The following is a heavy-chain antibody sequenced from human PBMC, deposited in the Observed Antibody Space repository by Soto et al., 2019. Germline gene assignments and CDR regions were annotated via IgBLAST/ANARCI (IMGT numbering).Heavy chain of an antibody. V-gene: IGHV3-7*01. J-gene: IGHJ4*02. CDR1: GFTLSSYW. D-gene: IGHD4-17*01. CDR3: MTSVTTDDY. CDR2: IKQDGSQK. Sequence: EVQLVESGGGLVQPGGSLRLSCAASGFTLSSYWMHWVRLAPGKGLEWVANIKQDGSQKNYVDSVKGRFTISRDNAKNSLYLQMSSLRAEDTAVYYCMTSVTTDDYWGQGTLVTVSS.